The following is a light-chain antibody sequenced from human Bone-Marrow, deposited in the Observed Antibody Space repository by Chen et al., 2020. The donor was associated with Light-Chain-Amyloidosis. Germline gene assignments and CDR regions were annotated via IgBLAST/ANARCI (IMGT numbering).Light chain of an antibody. CDR3: SSYGGRTNLV. J-gene: IGLJ2*01. CDR1: SSDVGGYNY. CDR2: GVS. V-gene: IGLV2-8*01. Sequence: QSALTQPPSASGSLGQSVTISCTGTSSDVGGYNYVSWYQQHPGKAPKLMISGVSKRPSGVPDRFSGSKSGNTSSLTVSGLQPDDEADYYCSSYGGRTNLVFGGGTKLTVL.